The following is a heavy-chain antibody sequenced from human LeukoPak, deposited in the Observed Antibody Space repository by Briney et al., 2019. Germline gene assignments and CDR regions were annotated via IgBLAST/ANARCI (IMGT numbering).Heavy chain of an antibody. CDR3: ARDLGLTYYYGSGSHNWFDP. J-gene: IGHJ5*02. D-gene: IGHD3-10*01. Sequence: SETLSLTCTVSGGSISTSNYYWGWIRQPPGKGLEWIGNIFYSGSTYYSPSLRSRVTISLDTSRNQFSLKLNSVIAADTAVYYCARDLGLTYYYGSGSHNWFDPWGQGTLVTVSS. V-gene: IGHV4-39*07. CDR2: IFYSGST. CDR1: GGSISTSNYY.